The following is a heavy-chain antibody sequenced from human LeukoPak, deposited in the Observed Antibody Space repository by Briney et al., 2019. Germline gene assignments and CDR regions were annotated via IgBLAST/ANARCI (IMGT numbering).Heavy chain of an antibody. Sequence: SETLSLTCTVSGGSISSYYLSWIRQPAGKGLEWIGRIYSSGTNYNPSLKSRVTMSADTSRNQVSLTLSSVTAADTAVYYCARDSGTTGEVKFDPWGQGTLVTVSS. CDR2: IYSSGT. J-gene: IGHJ5*02. D-gene: IGHD3-10*01. CDR3: ARDSGTTGEVKFDP. V-gene: IGHV4-4*07. CDR1: GGSISSYY.